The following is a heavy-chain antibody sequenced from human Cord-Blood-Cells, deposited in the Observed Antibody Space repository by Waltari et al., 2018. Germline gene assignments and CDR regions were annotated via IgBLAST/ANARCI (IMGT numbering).Heavy chain of an antibody. Sequence: QVQLVQSGAEVKKPGSSVKVSCKASGGTFSSSAISWVRQAPGQGLEWMGRIIPILGIANYAQKFQGRVTITADKSTSTAYMELSSLRSEDTAVYYCARAIHYDFWSGYFDYWGQGTLVTVSS. D-gene: IGHD3-3*01. CDR2: IIPILGIA. CDR3: ARAIHYDFWSGYFDY. V-gene: IGHV1-69*09. J-gene: IGHJ4*02. CDR1: GGTFSSSA.